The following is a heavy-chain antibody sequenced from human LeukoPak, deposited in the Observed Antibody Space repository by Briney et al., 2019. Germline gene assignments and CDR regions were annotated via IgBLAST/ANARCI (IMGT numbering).Heavy chain of an antibody. V-gene: IGHV3-23*01. CDR1: GFTFRSHA. CDR2: IYENGGTT. J-gene: IGHJ4*02. D-gene: IGHD2-21*01. CDR3: AKDFRIGYSAHFDY. Sequence: GGSLRLSCVGSGFTFRSHAMSWVRQAPEKGLEFVSGIYENGGTTYYAASVKGWFSISRDNSKNTLYLQMDSLRGEDTAVYYCAKDFRIGYSAHFDYWGQGALVTVSS.